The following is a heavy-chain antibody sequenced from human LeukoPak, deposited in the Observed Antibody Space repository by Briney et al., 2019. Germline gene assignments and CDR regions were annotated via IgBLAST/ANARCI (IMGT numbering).Heavy chain of an antibody. Sequence: PSETLSLTCTVSGGSISSSSYYWGWIRQPPGKGLEWIGSIYYSGSTYHNPSLKSRVTISVDTSKNQFSLKLSSVTAADTAVYYCARYYYDSSGYSHGMDVWGQGTTVTVSS. CDR1: GGSISSSSYY. V-gene: IGHV4-39*01. CDR2: IYYSGST. D-gene: IGHD3-22*01. J-gene: IGHJ6*02. CDR3: ARYYYDSSGYSHGMDV.